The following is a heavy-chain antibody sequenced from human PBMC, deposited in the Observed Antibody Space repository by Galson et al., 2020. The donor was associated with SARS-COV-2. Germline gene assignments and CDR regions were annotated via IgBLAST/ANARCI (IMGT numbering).Heavy chain of an antibody. J-gene: IGHJ6*03. D-gene: IGHD4-17*01. CDR2: MNPNSGNT. V-gene: IGHV1-8*01. Sequence: ASVTVSCQASGYTFTSYDINWVRQATGQGLEWMGWMNPNSGNTGYAQKFQGRVTMTRNTSISTAYMELSSLRSEDTAVYYCAREFGDYQLYYRDGWGKGTTVTVSS. CDR3: AREFGDYQLYYRDG. CDR1: GYTFTSYD.